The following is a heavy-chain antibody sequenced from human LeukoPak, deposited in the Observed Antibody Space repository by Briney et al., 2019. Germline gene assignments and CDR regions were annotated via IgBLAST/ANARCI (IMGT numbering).Heavy chain of an antibody. Sequence: PGGSLRLSCAASGFTLSSYWMSWVRQAPGKGLEWVANIKQDGSEKYYVDSVKGRFTISRDNAKNSLYLQMNSLRAEDTALYYCAIRGSPMVRNYWGQGTLVTVSS. V-gene: IGHV3-7*01. J-gene: IGHJ4*02. CDR3: AIRGSPMVRNY. CDR2: IKQDGSEK. D-gene: IGHD3-10*01. CDR1: GFTLSSYW.